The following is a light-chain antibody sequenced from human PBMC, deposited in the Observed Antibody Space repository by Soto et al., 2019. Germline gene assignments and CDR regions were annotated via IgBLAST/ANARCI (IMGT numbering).Light chain of an antibody. CDR3: QQYFEWPPMT. J-gene: IGKJ1*01. CDR1: ETVATN. Sequence: EVVMTQSPATLSVSPGERATLPCRASETVATNLAWYQQKPGQAPRRLISGASTRAAGISDRFRGSGSGTEFTLTISSLRSEDSAIYYCQQYFEWPPMTFGQGTKVDIK. V-gene: IGKV3-15*01. CDR2: GAS.